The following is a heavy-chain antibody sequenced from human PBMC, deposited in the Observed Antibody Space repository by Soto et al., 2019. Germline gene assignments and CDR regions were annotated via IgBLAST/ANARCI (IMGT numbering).Heavy chain of an antibody. CDR1: GFTFSSHA. CDR2: ISGSGGST. V-gene: IGHV3-23*01. D-gene: IGHD6-13*01. J-gene: IGHJ4*02. Sequence: GRSLRLSCAASGFTFSSHAMHWVRQAPGKGLEWVSTISGSGGSTYYADSVKGRFTISRDNSKNTLYLQMNSLRAEDTAVYYCVKDQGSSWYEIDYWGQGTLVTVSS. CDR3: VKDQGSSWYEIDY.